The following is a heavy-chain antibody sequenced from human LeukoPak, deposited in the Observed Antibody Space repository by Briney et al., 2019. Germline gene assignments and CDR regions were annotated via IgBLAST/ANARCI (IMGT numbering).Heavy chain of an antibody. CDR3: ARGGFGLSYYFDY. V-gene: IGHV4-59*12. CDR1: GGSIRSYY. D-gene: IGHD3-10*01. Sequence: SETLSLTCSVSGGSIRSYYWSWIRQPPGKGLEWIGYISYSGSTDYNPSLKSRVTISADTSKNQLSLKLSSVTAADTAVYYCARGGFGLSYYFDYWGQGTLVTVSS. J-gene: IGHJ4*02. CDR2: ISYSGST.